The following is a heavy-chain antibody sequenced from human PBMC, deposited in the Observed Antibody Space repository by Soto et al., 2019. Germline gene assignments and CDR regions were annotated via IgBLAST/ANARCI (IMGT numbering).Heavy chain of an antibody. CDR1: GFSFSTNG. CDR3: AREREGDYVFDY. CDR2: IWYDGSNR. J-gene: IGHJ4*02. V-gene: IGHV3-33*01. D-gene: IGHD4-17*01. Sequence: QVQVVESGGGVVQPGRSLRLSCAASGFSFSTNGMHWVRRAPGKGLEWVAVIWYDGSNRYYADSVRGRFTISRDNSKNTLYLQMNSLRAEDTAVYYCAREREGDYVFDYWGQGTLVTVSS.